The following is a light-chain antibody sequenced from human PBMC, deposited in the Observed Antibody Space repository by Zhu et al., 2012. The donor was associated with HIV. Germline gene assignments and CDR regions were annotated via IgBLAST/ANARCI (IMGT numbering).Light chain of an antibody. CDR1: QSIGSY. V-gene: IGKV3-11*01. J-gene: IGKJ4*01. CDR2: DAS. CDR3: QQRNSNWFT. Sequence: IVLTQSPPTLSLSPGERATLSCRASQSIGSYLAWYQQKPGQAPRLLMYDASNRATGISARFSGSGSGTDFTPTISSLEPEDFAVYYCQQRNSNWFTFGGGTKVEIK.